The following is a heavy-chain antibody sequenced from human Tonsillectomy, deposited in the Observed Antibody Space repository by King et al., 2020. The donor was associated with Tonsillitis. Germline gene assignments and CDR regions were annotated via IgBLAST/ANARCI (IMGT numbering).Heavy chain of an antibody. Sequence: QLQESGPGLVKPSETLSLTCAVSGYSISSGYYWAWSRQTPGKGLQWIASISHSGDTYYPPSLKRRVTISADTSKTQFFLKLSSVTAADPAVYYCARRDITVHAFDIWGQGTVVTVSS. V-gene: IGHV4-38-2*01. J-gene: IGHJ3*02. CDR1: GYSISSGYY. CDR2: ISHSGDT. CDR3: ARRDITVHAFDI. D-gene: IGHD2-15*01.